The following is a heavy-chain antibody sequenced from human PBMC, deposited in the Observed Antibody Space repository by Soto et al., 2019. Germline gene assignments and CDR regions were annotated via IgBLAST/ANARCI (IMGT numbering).Heavy chain of an antibody. CDR2: IYSGGST. D-gene: IGHD6-19*01. J-gene: IGHJ1*01. CDR1: GFTVSSNY. Sequence: EVQLVESGGGLVQPGGSLRLSCAASGFTVSSNYMSWVRQAPGKGLEWVSVIYSGGSTYYADSVKGRFTISRDNSKKPLYLQMNSLRAEDTAVYYCARDRIAVSGNPEYFQHWGQGTLVTVSS. V-gene: IGHV3-66*01. CDR3: ARDRIAVSGNPEYFQH.